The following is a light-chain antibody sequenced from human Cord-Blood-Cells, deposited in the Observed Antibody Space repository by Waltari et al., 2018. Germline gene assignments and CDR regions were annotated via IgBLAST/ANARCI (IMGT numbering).Light chain of an antibody. CDR3: QAWDSSTDV. Sequence: SYELTQPPSVSVSPGQTASITCSGDKLGDKYACWYQQKPGQSPVLVIYQDSKRPSGIPERFSGSTSGNTATLTISGTQAMDEADYYCQAWDSSTDVFGTGTKVTVL. J-gene: IGLJ1*01. CDR1: KLGDKY. V-gene: IGLV3-1*01. CDR2: QDS.